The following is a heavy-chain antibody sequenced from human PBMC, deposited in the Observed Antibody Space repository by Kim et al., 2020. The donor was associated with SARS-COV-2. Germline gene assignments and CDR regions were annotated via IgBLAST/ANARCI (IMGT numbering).Heavy chain of an antibody. V-gene: IGHV1-18*01. CDR1: GYTFTSYG. CDR2: ISAYNGNT. Sequence: ASVKVSCKPSGYTFTSYGISWVRQAPGQGLEWMGWISAYNGNTNYAQKLQGRVTMTTDTSTSTAYMELRSLRSDDTAVYYCARENAVAGTWKIDYWGQGTLVTVSS. CDR3: ARENAVAGTWKIDY. J-gene: IGHJ4*02. D-gene: IGHD6-19*01.